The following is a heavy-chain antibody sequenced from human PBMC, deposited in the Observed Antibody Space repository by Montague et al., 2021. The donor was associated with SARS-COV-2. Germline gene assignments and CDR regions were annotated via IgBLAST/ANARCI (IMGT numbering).Heavy chain of an antibody. Sequence: SETLSLTCTVSGGSISSNFWIWIRQPPGKGLEWIGYIYYSGSTNYNPSLKSRVTISVDTSKKQFSLQLSSVTAADTAVYYCARTRGYDPLFDFWGQGTLVTVSS. CDR1: GGSISSNF. D-gene: IGHD5-12*01. CDR2: IYYSGST. CDR3: ARTRGYDPLFDF. V-gene: IGHV4-59*01. J-gene: IGHJ4*02.